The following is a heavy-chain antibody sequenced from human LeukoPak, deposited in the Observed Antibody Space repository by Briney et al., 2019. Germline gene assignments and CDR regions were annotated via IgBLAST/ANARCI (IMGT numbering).Heavy chain of an antibody. CDR1: GGSISSGGYY. CDR2: IYYSGST. Sequence: PSETLSLTCTVSGGSISSGGYYWSWIRQHPGKGLEWIGYIYYSGSTYYNPSLESRVTISVDTSKNQFSLKLSSVTAADTAVYYCARDNGGYCSGGSCGSMDVWGQGTTVTVSS. CDR3: ARDNGGYCSGGSCGSMDV. V-gene: IGHV4-31*03. J-gene: IGHJ6*02. D-gene: IGHD2-15*01.